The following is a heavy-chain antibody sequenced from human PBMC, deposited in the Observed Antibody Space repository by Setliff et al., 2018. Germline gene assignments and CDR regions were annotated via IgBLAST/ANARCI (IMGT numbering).Heavy chain of an antibody. CDR1: GFTFDNYW. Sequence: SCVASGFTFDNYWMGWVRQPPGKGLEWVASINQDGGGESYVDSVKGRFTISRDNAKNSLNLEMNSLRAEDTAVYYCATSFTAGGTSPKTYFDYWGQGTLVTVSS. J-gene: IGHJ4*02. V-gene: IGHV3-7*03. CDR3: ATSFTAGGTSPKTYFDY. CDR2: INQDGGGE. D-gene: IGHD6-13*01.